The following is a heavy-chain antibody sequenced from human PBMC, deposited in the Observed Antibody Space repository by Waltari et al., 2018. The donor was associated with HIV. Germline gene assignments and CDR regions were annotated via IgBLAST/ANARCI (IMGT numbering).Heavy chain of an antibody. CDR3: ARDWGSGWYFDY. V-gene: IGHV4-38-2*02. CDR2: IYHSGST. CDR1: GYSISSGYY. Sequence: QVQLQESGPGLVKPSETLSLTCTVSGYSISSGYYWGWIRQPPGKGLEWIGSIYHSGSTYYNPSLKSRVTISVDTSKNQFSLKLSSVTAADTAVYYCARDWGSGWYFDYWGQGTLVTVSS. D-gene: IGHD6-19*01. J-gene: IGHJ4*02.